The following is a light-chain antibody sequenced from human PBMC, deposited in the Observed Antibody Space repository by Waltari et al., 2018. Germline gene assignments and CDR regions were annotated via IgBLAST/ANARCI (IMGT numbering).Light chain of an antibody. V-gene: IGKV4-1*01. CDR1: QSVSYSPDNKNG. J-gene: IGKJ1*01. CDR3: QQYYIAPWT. CDR2: WAS. Sequence: DVVMTQSPDPLAVSLGERATIHCTSTQSVSYSPDNKNGVAWFQQKPGQPPKLLIYWASTRESGVPDRFTGSGSGTDFTLTINSLQAEDVAVYYCQQYYIAPWTFGQGSKVEIK.